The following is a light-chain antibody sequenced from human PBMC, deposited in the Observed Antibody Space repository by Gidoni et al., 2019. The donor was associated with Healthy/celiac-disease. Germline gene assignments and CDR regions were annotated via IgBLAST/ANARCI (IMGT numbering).Light chain of an antibody. J-gene: IGKJ1*01. CDR1: QSISSY. V-gene: IGKV1-39*01. CDR2: AAS. CDR3: QHSYT. Sequence: DIQMTHSPSSLSASVGDRVTITCRASQSISSYLNWYQQKPGKAHKLLIYAASSLQSGVPTRFSGSGSVTDCTLTISSLEPEDCETYDCQHSYTFGQGTKVEIK.